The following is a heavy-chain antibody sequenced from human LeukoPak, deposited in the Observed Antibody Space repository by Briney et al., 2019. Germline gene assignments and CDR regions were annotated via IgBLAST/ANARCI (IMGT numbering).Heavy chain of an antibody. V-gene: IGHV3-48*03. J-gene: IGHJ4*02. CDR1: GFTFSNHE. CDR3: VRARLIRLENFFDY. CDR2: TSRGGSDI. D-gene: IGHD2-21*01. Sequence: GGSLRLSCVTFGFTFSNHEMNWGRQAPGKGLEWVAYTSRGGSDISYADSAKGRFTISSDIASNTLYLQMNSLRVEDTAVYFCVRARLIRLENFFDYWGQGTLVTVSS.